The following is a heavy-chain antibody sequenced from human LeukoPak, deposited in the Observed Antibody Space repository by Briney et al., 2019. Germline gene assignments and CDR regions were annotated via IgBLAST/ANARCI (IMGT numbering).Heavy chain of an antibody. CDR2: IIPIFGTA. J-gene: IGHJ4*02. Sequence: GASVKVSCKASGGTFSSYAISWVRQAPGQGLEWMGGIIPIFGTANYAQKFQGRVTITADESTSTAYMELSSLRSEDTAVYYCASRPLVGADTWTFDYWGQGTLVTVSS. V-gene: IGHV1-69*01. D-gene: IGHD1-26*01. CDR3: ASRPLVGADTWTFDY. CDR1: GGTFSSYA.